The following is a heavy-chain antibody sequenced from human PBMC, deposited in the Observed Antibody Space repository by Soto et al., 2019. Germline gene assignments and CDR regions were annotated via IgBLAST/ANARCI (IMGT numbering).Heavy chain of an antibody. J-gene: IGHJ6*02. CDR2: ISWDGGST. Sequence: PGGSLRLSCAASGFTFDDYTMHWVRQAPGKGLEWVSLISWDGGSTYYADSVKGRFTISRDNSKNSLYLQMNSLRTEDTALYYCAKAYCGGDCKGYYYYGMDVWGQGTTVTVSS. V-gene: IGHV3-43*01. CDR1: GFTFDDYT. D-gene: IGHD2-21*02. CDR3: AKAYCGGDCKGYYYYGMDV.